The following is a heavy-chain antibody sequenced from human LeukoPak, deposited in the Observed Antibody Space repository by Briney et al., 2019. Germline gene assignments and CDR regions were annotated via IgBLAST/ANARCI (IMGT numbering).Heavy chain of an antibody. CDR1: GFIVSSNY. D-gene: IGHD6-13*01. CDR3: AREEYSSSWYYYGMDV. CDR2: IYSGGST. J-gene: IGHJ6*02. V-gene: IGHV3-66*01. Sequence: GGSLRLSCAASGFIVSSNYMSWVRQAPGKGLEWVSVIYSGGSTYYADSVKGRFTISRDNSKNTLYLQMNSRRAEDTAVYYCAREEYSSSWYYYGMDVWGQGTTVTVSS.